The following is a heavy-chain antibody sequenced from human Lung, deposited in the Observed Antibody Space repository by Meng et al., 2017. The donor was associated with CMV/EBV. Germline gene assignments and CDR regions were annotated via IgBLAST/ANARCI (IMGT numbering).Heavy chain of an antibody. Sequence: CGSYGASLSGSYWSWLRPTPGKGLEWSGEIRNSGDITNYNPSLKSRVTISVDTSKKQFFLKLSDVTAADTAVYYCTRQYSSSYHSDYWGQGTLVTVSS. CDR1: GASLSGSY. D-gene: IGHD6-6*01. CDR3: TRQYSSSYHSDY. CDR2: IRNSGDIT. V-gene: IGHV4-34*01. J-gene: IGHJ4*02.